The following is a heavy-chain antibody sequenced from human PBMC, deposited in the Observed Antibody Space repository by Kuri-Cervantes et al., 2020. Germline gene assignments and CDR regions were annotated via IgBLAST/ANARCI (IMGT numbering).Heavy chain of an antibody. CDR1: GFTFSNAW. CDR2: IKSKSDGGTA. Sequence: GESLKISCVASGFTFSNAWMSWVRQAPGKGLEWVGRIKSKSDGGTADYVAPVKGRFTISRDDSKNTLYLQMNSLKIEDTAIYYCTTGINLWFWGQGTLVTVSS. CDR3: TTGINLWF. V-gene: IGHV3-15*01. D-gene: IGHD2-21*01. J-gene: IGHJ4*02.